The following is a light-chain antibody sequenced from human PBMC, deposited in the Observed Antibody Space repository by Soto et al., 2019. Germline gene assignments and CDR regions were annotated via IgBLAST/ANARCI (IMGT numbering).Light chain of an antibody. CDR1: QSVSTY. Sequence: EIVLTQSPATLSLSPGERAALSCRASQSVSTYLMWYQQKPGQAPRLLIYDVSTRATGIPARFSGSGSGADFTLTISSLEPEYFAIYYCQQRRSWPRTFGQGTKLEIK. CDR3: QQRRSWPRT. V-gene: IGKV3-11*01. CDR2: DVS. J-gene: IGKJ2*01.